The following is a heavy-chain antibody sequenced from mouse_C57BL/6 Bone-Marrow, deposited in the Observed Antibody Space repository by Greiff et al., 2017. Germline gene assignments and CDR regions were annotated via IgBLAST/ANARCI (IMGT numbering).Heavy chain of an antibody. J-gene: IGHJ1*03. CDR2: INYDGSST. Sequence: EVMLVESEGGLVQPGSSMKLSCTASGFTFSDYYMAWVRQVPEKGLEWVANINYDGSSTYYLDSLKSRFIISRDNAKNILYLQMSSLKSEDTATDYGAREDYYGSSNWYFDVWGTGTTVTVSS. CDR1: GFTFSDYY. D-gene: IGHD1-1*01. CDR3: AREDYYGSSNWYFDV. V-gene: IGHV5-16*01.